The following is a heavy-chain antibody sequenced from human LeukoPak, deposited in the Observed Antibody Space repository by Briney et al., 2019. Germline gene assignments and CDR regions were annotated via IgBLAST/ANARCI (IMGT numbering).Heavy chain of an antibody. CDR1: GYNFTNYL. Sequence: GESLKISCKGSGYNFTNYLIGWVRQMPGKGLEWMGIIYPSDSDTRYSPSFQGQVTISADKSISTAYLQWSSLKASDTAMYYCARPQCSSITCYVDYWGQGTLVTVSS. V-gene: IGHV5-51*01. CDR3: ARPQCSSITCYVDY. D-gene: IGHD2-2*01. CDR2: IYPSDSDT. J-gene: IGHJ4*02.